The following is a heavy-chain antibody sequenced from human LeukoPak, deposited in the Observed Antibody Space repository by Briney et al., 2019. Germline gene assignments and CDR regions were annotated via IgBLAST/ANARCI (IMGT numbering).Heavy chain of an antibody. D-gene: IGHD3-10*01. J-gene: IGHJ6*04. V-gene: IGHV1-69*13. CDR2: IIPIFCTS. CDR1: GGTFNSYG. CDR3: ARSNYYGSGTPDYYYGMDV. Sequence: SVKVSCKATGGTFNSYGVSGVRQAPGQGLEWMGGIIPIFCTSTYAQKFQGRVTITADESTSTAYMELSSLRSEDTGVYYCARSNYYGSGTPDYYYGMDVWGIGTTVTVSS.